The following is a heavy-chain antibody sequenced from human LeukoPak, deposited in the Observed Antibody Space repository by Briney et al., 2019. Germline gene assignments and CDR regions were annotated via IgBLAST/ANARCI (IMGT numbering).Heavy chain of an antibody. Sequence: GGSLRLSCAASGFTLSKYAMGWVRQAPGKGLEWVSTISGSRGNTYYADLEEGRFTISRDNSKNTLYLQMSSLRAEDTAVYYCAVSDCSSASCLFDHWGQGTLVTVSS. D-gene: IGHD2-2*01. CDR2: ISGSRGNT. V-gene: IGHV3-23*01. CDR3: AVSDCSSASCLFDH. CDR1: GFTLSKYA. J-gene: IGHJ4*02.